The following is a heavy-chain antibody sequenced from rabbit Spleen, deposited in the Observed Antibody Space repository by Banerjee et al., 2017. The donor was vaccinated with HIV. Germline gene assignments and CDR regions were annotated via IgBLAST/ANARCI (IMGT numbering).Heavy chain of an antibody. V-gene: IGHV1S45*01. J-gene: IGHJ4*01. D-gene: IGHD2-1*01. Sequence: QEQLVESGGGLVQPEGSLALTCKASGFSFSSNDYICWVRQAPGKGLEWISCIAGSSSGFTYSATWAKGRFTISKTSTTTVTLQMTSLAAADTATFFCGRAGEGGYGYLDLWGPGTLVTVS. CDR2: IAGSSSGFT. CDR3: GRAGEGGYGYLDL. CDR1: GFSFSSNDY.